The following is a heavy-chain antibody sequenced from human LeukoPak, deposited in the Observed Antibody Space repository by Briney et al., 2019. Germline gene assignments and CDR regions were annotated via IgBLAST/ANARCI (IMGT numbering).Heavy chain of an antibody. CDR1: GLTFSDYY. CDR3: ARACGGDCYSSVAFDI. Sequence: PGGSLRLSCAASGLTFSDYYMSWIRQAPGKGLEWVSYISSSGSTIYYADSVKGRFTISRDNAKNSLYLQMNSLRAEDTAVYYCARACGGDCYSSVAFDIWGQGTMVTVSS. D-gene: IGHD2-21*02. J-gene: IGHJ3*02. CDR2: ISSSGSTI. V-gene: IGHV3-11*01.